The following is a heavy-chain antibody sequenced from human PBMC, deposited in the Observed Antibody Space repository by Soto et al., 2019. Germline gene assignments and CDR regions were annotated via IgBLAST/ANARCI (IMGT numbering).Heavy chain of an antibody. V-gene: IGHV1-18*04. CDR3: ARVLWFEARAFLRVESFDN. Sequence: QVQLVQSGAEVKKPGASVKVSCKASGYTFTNYAITWVRQAPGQGLEWMGWVSTNNCNANYAQKVQGRVTMTTDTSTPTAYVELRSLRSDDTAVYFCARVLWFEARAFLRVESFDNWGHGTLVTVS. D-gene: IGHD2-21*01. CDR2: VSTNNCNA. CDR1: GYTFTNYA. J-gene: IGHJ4*01.